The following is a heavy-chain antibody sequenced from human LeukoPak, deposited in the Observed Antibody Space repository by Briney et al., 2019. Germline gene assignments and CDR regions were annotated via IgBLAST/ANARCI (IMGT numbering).Heavy chain of an antibody. CDR2: IYYSGST. CDR3: ARADPYYYYGMDV. Sequence: PSQTLSLTCTVSGGSISSGGYYWSWIRQRPGKGLEWIGYIYYSGSTYYNPSLKSRVTISVDTSKNQFSLKLSSVTAADTAVYYCARADPYYYYGMDVWGQGTTVTVSS. V-gene: IGHV4-31*03. CDR1: GGSISSGGYY. J-gene: IGHJ6*02.